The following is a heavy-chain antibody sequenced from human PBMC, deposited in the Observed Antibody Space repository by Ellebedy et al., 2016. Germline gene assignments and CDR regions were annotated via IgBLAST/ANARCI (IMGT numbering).Heavy chain of an antibody. V-gene: IGHV3-30-3*01. Sequence: GESLKISXAASGFTFSSYAKHWVRQAPGKGLEWVAVISYDGSNKYYADSVKGRFTISRDNSKNTLYLQMNSLRAEDTAVSYCARDYCSSTSCYPPQFNYWGQGTLVTVSS. CDR3: ARDYCSSTSCYPPQFNY. CDR1: GFTFSSYA. CDR2: ISYDGSNK. D-gene: IGHD2-2*01. J-gene: IGHJ4*02.